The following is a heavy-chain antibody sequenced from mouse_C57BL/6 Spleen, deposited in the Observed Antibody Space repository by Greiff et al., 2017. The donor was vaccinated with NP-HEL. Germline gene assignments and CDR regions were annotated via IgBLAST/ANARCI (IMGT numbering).Heavy chain of an antibody. Sequence: QVQLQQSGAELVKPGASVKISCKASGYAFSSYWMNWVKQRPGKGLEWIGQIYPGDGDTNYNGKFKGKATLTADKSSSTAYMQLSSLTSEDSAVYFCASSSYYGSSGQLFDVWGTGTTVTVSS. CDR2: IYPGDGDT. D-gene: IGHD1-1*01. CDR1: GYAFSSYW. J-gene: IGHJ1*03. V-gene: IGHV1-80*01. CDR3: ASSSYYGSSGQLFDV.